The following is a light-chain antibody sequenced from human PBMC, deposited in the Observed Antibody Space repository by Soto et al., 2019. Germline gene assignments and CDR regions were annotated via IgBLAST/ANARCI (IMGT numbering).Light chain of an antibody. Sequence: QSALTQPASVSGSPGQSITISCTGTSSDGGGYNYVSWYQQHPGRAPKLIIYDVTNRPSGISNRFSGSKSGNTASLTISGRQTEDEADYYCISFASRHIYVFGTGTKLTVL. CDR2: DVT. J-gene: IGLJ1*01. V-gene: IGLV2-14*03. CDR1: SSDGGGYNY. CDR3: ISFASRHIYV.